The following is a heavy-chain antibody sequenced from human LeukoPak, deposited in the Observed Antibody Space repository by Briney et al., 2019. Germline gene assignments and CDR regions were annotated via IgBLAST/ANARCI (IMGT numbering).Heavy chain of an antibody. D-gene: IGHD3-9*01. J-gene: IGHJ4*02. V-gene: IGHV4-4*07. CDR3: ARGEEPYFDWLATYFDY. Sequence: SETLSLTCTVSGGSISSYYWSWIRQPAGKGLEWIGRIYTSGSTNYNPSLKSRVTMSVDTSKNQFSLKLSSVTAADTAVYYCARGEEPYFDWLATYFDYWGQGTLVTVSS. CDR2: IYTSGST. CDR1: GGSISSYY.